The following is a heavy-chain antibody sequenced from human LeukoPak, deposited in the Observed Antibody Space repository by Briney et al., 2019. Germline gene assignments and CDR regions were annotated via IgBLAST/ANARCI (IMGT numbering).Heavy chain of an antibody. CDR3: AKTPDYYYDSSGYYLL. D-gene: IGHD3-22*01. CDR2: ISSSSSYI. V-gene: IGHV3-21*01. J-gene: IGHJ4*02. CDR1: GFTFSSYS. Sequence: PGGSLRLSCAASGFTFSSYSMNWVRQAPGKGLEWVSAISSSSSYIYYADSVKGRFTISRDNAKNSLYLQMNSLRAEDTAVYYCAKTPDYYYDSSGYYLLWGQGTLVTVSS.